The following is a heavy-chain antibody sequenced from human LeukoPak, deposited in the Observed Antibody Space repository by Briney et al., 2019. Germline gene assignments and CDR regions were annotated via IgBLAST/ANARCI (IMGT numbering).Heavy chain of an antibody. CDR1: GYTFTGYY. Sequence: GASVKVSCKASGYTFTGYYMHWVRQAPGQGLEWMGWISPNSGGTNYAQKFQGRVTMTRDTSIGTAYMELSRLRSDDTAVYYCARDETEYSSSLVSYWGQGTPVTVSS. CDR2: ISPNSGGT. D-gene: IGHD6-6*01. J-gene: IGHJ4*02. CDR3: ARDETEYSSSLVSY. V-gene: IGHV1-2*02.